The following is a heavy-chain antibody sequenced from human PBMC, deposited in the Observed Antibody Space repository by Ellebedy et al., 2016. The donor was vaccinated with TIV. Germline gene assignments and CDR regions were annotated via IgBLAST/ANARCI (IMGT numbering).Heavy chain of an antibody. D-gene: IGHD3-22*01. Sequence: PGGSLRLSCAASGFTFSSYGMHWVRQAPGKGLEWVAVIWYDGSNKYYADSVKGRFTISRDNSKNTLYLQMNSLRAEDTAVYYCARGGQSYYDSSGYPDYWGQGTLVTVSS. J-gene: IGHJ4*02. CDR2: IWYDGSNK. CDR1: GFTFSSYG. V-gene: IGHV3-33*01. CDR3: ARGGQSYYDSSGYPDY.